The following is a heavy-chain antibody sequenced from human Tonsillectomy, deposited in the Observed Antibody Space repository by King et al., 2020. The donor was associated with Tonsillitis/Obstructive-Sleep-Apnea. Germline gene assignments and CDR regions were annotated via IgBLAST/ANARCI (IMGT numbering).Heavy chain of an antibody. J-gene: IGHJ6*02. D-gene: IGHD2-2*01. Sequence: QLVQSGAEVKKPGASVKVSCKASGYTFIDYYMYWVRQAPGQGLEWMGWINPNSGGTNYAQKFQGRVTMTRDTSITTAYMELSRLRSDDTAVYYCARAYCPSTSCSLGRNYYGMDVWGQGTTVTVSS. CDR1: GYTFIDYY. CDR3: ARAYCPSTSCSLGRNYYGMDV. V-gene: IGHV1-2*02. CDR2: INPNSGGT.